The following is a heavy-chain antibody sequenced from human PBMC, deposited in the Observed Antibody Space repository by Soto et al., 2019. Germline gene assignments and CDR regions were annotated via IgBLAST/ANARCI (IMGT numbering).Heavy chain of an antibody. CDR1: GGSISGYY. Sequence: PSETLSLTCTVSGGSISGYYWSLIRQPTGKGLEWIGYIYYSGSTNYNPSLKSRVTISIDTSKNQFSLKLSSVTAADTAVYYCARTYYDFWSGYWRWFDPWGQGTLVTSPQ. V-gene: IGHV4-59*01. CDR2: IYYSGST. D-gene: IGHD3-3*01. CDR3: ARTYYDFWSGYWRWFDP. J-gene: IGHJ5*02.